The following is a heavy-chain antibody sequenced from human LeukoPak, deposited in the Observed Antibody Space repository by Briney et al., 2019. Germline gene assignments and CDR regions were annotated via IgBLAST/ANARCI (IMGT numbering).Heavy chain of an antibody. V-gene: IGHV3-15*01. D-gene: IGHD6-13*01. CDR2: IKSKTDGGTT. CDR3: TTGRIAAAL. CDR1: GFTFSSYA. J-gene: IGHJ4*02. Sequence: GGSLRLSCAASGFTFSSYAMSWVRQAPGKGLEWVGRIKSKTDGGTTDYAAPVKGRYTISRDDSKNTLYLQMNSLKTEDTAVYYCTTGRIAAALWGQGTLVTVSS.